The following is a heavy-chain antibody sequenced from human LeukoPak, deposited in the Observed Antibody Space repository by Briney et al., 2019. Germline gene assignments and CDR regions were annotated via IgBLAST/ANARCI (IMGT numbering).Heavy chain of an antibody. CDR1: GFTFSHDG. CDR3: EKDAQRGFDYSNSLQY. CDR2: IWSDGTNQ. D-gene: IGHD4-11*01. J-gene: IGHJ4*02. V-gene: IGHV3-33*06. Sequence: GGSLRLSCAASGFTFSHDGMHWVRQAPGKGLEWVAVIWSDGTNQFYADSVKGRFTISRDDSQKTVFPQMSSLRAEDTAIYYCEKDAQRGFDYSNSLQYWGQGTLVTVSS.